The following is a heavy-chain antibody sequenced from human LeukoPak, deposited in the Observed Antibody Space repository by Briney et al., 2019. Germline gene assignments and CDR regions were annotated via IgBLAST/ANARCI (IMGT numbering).Heavy chain of an antibody. CDR3: ARVWEDIVVVPAAVNRYYYYYMDV. CDR2: ISGSSNTI. J-gene: IGHJ6*03. Sequence: GGSLRLSCAASGFNFNKYAMKWVRQAPGEGLEWVSFISGSSNTIYYADSVKGRFTISRNNAKNSLYLQMNSLRAEDTAVYYCARVWEDIVVVPAAVNRYYYYYMDVWGKGTTVTVSS. CDR1: GFNFNKYA. D-gene: IGHD2-2*01. V-gene: IGHV3-48*01.